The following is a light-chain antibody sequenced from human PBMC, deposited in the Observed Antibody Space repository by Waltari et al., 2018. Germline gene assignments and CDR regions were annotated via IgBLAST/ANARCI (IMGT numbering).Light chain of an antibody. CDR3: SSFTSSITRV. CDR2: EVS. CDR1: SSDVGGYNS. Sequence: QSALTQPASVSGSPGQSITISCTGTSSDVGGYNSVSWYQQHSGKAPKLMIYEVSHRPSVVSNRFSGSKSGNTASLTISGLQAEDEADYYCSSFTSSITRVFGTGTKVTVL. V-gene: IGLV2-14*01. J-gene: IGLJ1*01.